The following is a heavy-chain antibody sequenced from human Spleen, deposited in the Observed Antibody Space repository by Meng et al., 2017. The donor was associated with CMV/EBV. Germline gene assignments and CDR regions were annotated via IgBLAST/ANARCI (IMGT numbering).Heavy chain of an antibody. D-gene: IGHD3-9*01. CDR2: IIPILGIA. V-gene: IGHV1-69*10. Sequence: SVKVSCKASGYTFTSYGISWVRQAPGQGLEWMGGIIPILGIANYAQKFQGRVTITADKSTSTAYMELSSLRSEDTAVYYCARAFMTYFGWFDPWGQGTLVTVSS. CDR3: ARAFMTYFGWFDP. CDR1: GYTFTSYG. J-gene: IGHJ5*02.